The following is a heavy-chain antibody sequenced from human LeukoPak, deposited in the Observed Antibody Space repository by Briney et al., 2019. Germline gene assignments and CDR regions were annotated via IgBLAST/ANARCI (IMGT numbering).Heavy chain of an antibody. V-gene: IGHV4-38-2*02. CDR3: ARAGYGDSDFDY. Sequence: SETLSLTCTVSGYSISTSYYWGWIRQPPGQGLEWIGSIYHSGNTYYNPSLKSRVTISVDTSKNQFSLKLNSVTAADTAVYYCARAGYGDSDFDYWGQGTLVTVSS. CDR1: GYSISTSYY. D-gene: IGHD4-17*01. J-gene: IGHJ4*02. CDR2: IYHSGNT.